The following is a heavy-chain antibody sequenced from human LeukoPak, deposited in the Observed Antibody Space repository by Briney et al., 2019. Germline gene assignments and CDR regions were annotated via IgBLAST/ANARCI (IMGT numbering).Heavy chain of an antibody. J-gene: IGHJ6*01. CDR3: ARVGCRGGSCSSRGDYYYGMDV. CDR2: ISSTGNFV. D-gene: IGHD2-15*01. CDR1: GFTFSSYS. Sequence: RESLTVSCAASGFTFSSYSMNWVRQAPGKGLEWVSSISSTGNFVHYADSVKGRFTISRDNAKNSLYLQMDSLRGEDTAVYFCARVGCRGGSCSSRGDYYYGMDVWGQGTTDPVSS. V-gene: IGHV3-21*06.